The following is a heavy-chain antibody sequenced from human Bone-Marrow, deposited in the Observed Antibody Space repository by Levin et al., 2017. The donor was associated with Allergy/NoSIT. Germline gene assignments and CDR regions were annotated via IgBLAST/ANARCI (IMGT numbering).Heavy chain of an antibody. D-gene: IGHD2-21*01. Sequence: ASVKVSCKASGYTFTSYDINWVRQATGQGLEWMGWMNPNSGNTGYAQKFQGRVTMTRNTSINTAYMELSSLRSEDTAVYYCPRKYSSPLNWFDPWGQGTLVTVSS. CDR3: PRKYSSPLNWFDP. CDR2: MNPNSGNT. J-gene: IGHJ5*02. CDR1: GYTFTSYD. V-gene: IGHV1-8*01.